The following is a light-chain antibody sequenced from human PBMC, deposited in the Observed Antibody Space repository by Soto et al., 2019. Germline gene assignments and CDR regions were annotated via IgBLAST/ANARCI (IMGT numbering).Light chain of an antibody. J-gene: IGKJ2*01. Sequence: EIVLTQSPAILSVSPGDRATLSCRAGQSVGSNLAWYQQKVGQPPRLFIYGASTRAIGIPARFSGSGSGTEFTLTISSLQSEDFAVYYCQQYNKWPPYTFGQGTKLEIK. CDR3: QQYNKWPPYT. V-gene: IGKV3-15*01. CDR1: QSVGSN. CDR2: GAS.